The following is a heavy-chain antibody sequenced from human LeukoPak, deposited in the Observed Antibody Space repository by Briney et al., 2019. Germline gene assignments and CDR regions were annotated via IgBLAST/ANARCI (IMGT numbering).Heavy chain of an antibody. J-gene: IGHJ4*02. CDR3: AKSGDSGYDCYDY. CDR2: INWNGGST. Sequence: GGSLRLSCAASGFTFDDYGMSWVRQAPGKGLEWVSGINWNGGSTGYADSVKGRFTISRDNAKNSLYLQMNSLRAEDTAVYYCAKSGDSGYDCYDYWGQGTLVTVSS. CDR1: GFTFDDYG. V-gene: IGHV3-20*04. D-gene: IGHD5-12*01.